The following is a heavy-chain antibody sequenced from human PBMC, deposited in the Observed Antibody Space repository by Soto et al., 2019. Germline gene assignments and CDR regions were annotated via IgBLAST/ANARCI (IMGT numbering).Heavy chain of an antibody. D-gene: IGHD2-21*02. V-gene: IGHV4-30-2*01. CDR2: IYHSGST. CDR3: ARATAIGYYFDY. CDR1: GGSISSGGYS. Sequence: QLQLQESGSGLVKPSQTLSLTCAVSGGSISSGGYSWSWIRQPPGKGLEWIGYIYHSGSTYYNPSLKRRVTISVVRSKNQFSLKLSSVTAADTAVYYSARATAIGYYFDYWGQGTLVTVSS. J-gene: IGHJ4*02.